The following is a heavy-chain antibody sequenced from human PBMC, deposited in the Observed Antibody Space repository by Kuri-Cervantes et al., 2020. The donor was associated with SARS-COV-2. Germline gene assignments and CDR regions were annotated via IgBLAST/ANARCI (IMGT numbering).Heavy chain of an antibody. CDR2: IYSGGST. CDR1: GFTVSSNY. J-gene: IGHJ6*03. D-gene: IGHD3-10*01. Sequence: LSLTCAASGFTVSSNYMSWVRQAPGKGLEWVSVIYSGGSTYYAASVRGRFTISRDNSKNMLYLQMNSLRAEDTAVYYCAKRPNQYGSGSNSYYYMDVWGKGSTVTVSS. CDR3: AKRPNQYGSGSNSYYYMDV. V-gene: IGHV3-53*01.